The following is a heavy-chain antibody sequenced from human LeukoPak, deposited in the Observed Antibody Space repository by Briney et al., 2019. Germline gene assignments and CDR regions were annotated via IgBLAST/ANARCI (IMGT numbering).Heavy chain of an antibody. D-gene: IGHD2-2*01. V-gene: IGHV4-59*11. CDR1: GGSISSHY. Sequence: NTSQTLSLTCTVAGGSISSHYWSWTRQPPGKGLEWTGYIYYSGSTNYNPSLKSRVPISVDTSKNQFSLKLSSVTAADTAVYYCARGHCSSTSCSRNWFDPWGQGTLVTVSS. J-gene: IGHJ5*02. CDR2: IYYSGST. CDR3: ARGHCSSTSCSRNWFDP.